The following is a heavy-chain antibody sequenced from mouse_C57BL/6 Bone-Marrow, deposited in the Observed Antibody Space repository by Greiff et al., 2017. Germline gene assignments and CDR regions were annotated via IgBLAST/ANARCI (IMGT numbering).Heavy chain of an antibody. D-gene: IGHD1-1*01. J-gene: IGHJ1*03. CDR2: IDPSDSYT. CDR3: ARDDYLTTVLVRNWYFDV. CDR1: GYTFTSYW. Sequence: QVQLQQPGAELVRPGTSVKLSCKASGYTFTSYWMHWVKQRPGQGLEWIGVIDPSDSYTNYNQKFKGKATLTVDTSSSTAYMQLSSLTSEDSAVYYCARDDYLTTVLVRNWYFDVWGTGTTVTVSS. V-gene: IGHV1-59*01.